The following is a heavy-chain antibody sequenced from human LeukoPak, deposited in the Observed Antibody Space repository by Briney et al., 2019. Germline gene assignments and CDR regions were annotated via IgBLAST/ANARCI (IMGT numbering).Heavy chain of an antibody. V-gene: IGHV4-34*01. D-gene: IGHD3-10*01. CDR3: ARSPGDSLGDWFDP. CDR2: VNHSGSS. J-gene: IGHJ5*02. CDR1: GGSFGGYY. Sequence: SETLSLTCVVYGGSFGGYYWTWIRQPPGKGLEWIGEVNHSGSSNYNPSLKSRVTMSVDTSTNQISLILTSATAADTAVYYCARSPGDSLGDWFDPWGQGTLVTVSS.